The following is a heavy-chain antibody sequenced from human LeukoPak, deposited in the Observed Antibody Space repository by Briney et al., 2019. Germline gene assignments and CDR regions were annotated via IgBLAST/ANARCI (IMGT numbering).Heavy chain of an antibody. CDR2: TYYRSKWYN. V-gene: IGHV6-1*01. CDR3: ASFRRYYDSLDV. Sequence: SQTLSLTCAISGDSVSTNSAAWSWIRQSPSRGLEWLGRTYYRSKWYNDYAVSVKSRITINPDTSKNQFSLQLNSVTPEDTGVYYCASFRRYYDSLDVWGQGTTVTVSS. D-gene: IGHD3-22*01. CDR1: GDSVSTNSAA. J-gene: IGHJ6*02.